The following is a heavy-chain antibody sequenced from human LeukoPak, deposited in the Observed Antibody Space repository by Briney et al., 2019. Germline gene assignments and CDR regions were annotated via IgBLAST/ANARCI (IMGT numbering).Heavy chain of an antibody. V-gene: IGHV1-2*04. CDR2: INPNSGGT. CDR3: ARGPGYCSSTSCYWWFDP. Sequence: ASVKVFCKASGYTFTGYYMHWVRQAPGQGLEWMGWINPNSGGTNYAQKFQGWVTMTRDTSISTAYMELSRLRSDDTAVYYCARGPGYCSSTSCYWWFDPWGQGTLVTVSS. D-gene: IGHD2-2*01. CDR1: GYTFTGYY. J-gene: IGHJ5*02.